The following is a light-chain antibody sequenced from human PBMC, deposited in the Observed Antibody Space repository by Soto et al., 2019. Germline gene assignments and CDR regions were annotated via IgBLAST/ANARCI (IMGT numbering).Light chain of an antibody. Sequence: EIVLTQSPGTLSLSPGERATLSCRASQSVSSNYLAWYQQKPGQAPRLLIYGASSRATGIPDRFSGSMSGTGFTLTISRLGPQDFAVYYCHQYGSSPCTFGQGTKVEI. V-gene: IGKV3-20*01. CDR3: HQYGSSPCT. CDR2: GAS. CDR1: QSVSSNY. J-gene: IGKJ1*01.